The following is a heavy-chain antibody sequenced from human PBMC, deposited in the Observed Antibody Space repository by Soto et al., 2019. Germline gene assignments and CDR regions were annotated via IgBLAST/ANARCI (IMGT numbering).Heavy chain of an antibody. V-gene: IGHV1-69*02. CDR1: GGTFSSYT. Sequence: QVQLVQSGAEVKQPGPSVKVSCKASGGTFSSYTISWVRQAPGQGLEWMGRLIPILGIANYAQKFQGRVTITADKSTSTAYMELSSLRSEDTAVYYFARGTTEPYSWFDPWGQGTLVTVSS. J-gene: IGHJ5*02. D-gene: IGHD4-17*01. CDR2: LIPILGIA. CDR3: ARGTTEPYSWFDP.